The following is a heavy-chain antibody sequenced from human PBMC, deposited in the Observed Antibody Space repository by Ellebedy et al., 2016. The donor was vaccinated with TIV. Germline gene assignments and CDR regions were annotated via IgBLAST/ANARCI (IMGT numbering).Heavy chain of an antibody. CDR2: SSHSGDIK. CDR3: TKRGVAWAAFDI. V-gene: IGHV3-23*01. CDR1: GFTFGDFA. J-gene: IGHJ3*02. Sequence: GESLKISCAASGFTFGDFAMNWVRQAPGKGLEWVSASSHSGDIKYFADSVKGRFTISSDNSQDTVHLQMHSLRAEDTAVYYCTKRGVAWAAFDIWGPGTLVTVSS. D-gene: IGHD7-27*01.